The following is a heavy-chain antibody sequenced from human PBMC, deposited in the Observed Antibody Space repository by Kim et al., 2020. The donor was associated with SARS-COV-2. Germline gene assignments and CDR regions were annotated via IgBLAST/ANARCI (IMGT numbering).Heavy chain of an antibody. CDR3: TRDREREQWLKVYYYGMDV. CDR2: IRSKAYGGTT. Sequence: GGSLRLSCTASGFTFGDYAMSWFRQAPGKGLEWVGFIRSKAYGGTTEYAASVKGRFTISRDDSKSIAYLQMNSLKTEDTAVYYCTRDREREQWLKVYYYGMDVWGQGTTVTVSS. J-gene: IGHJ6*02. V-gene: IGHV3-49*03. CDR1: GFTFGDYA. D-gene: IGHD6-19*01.